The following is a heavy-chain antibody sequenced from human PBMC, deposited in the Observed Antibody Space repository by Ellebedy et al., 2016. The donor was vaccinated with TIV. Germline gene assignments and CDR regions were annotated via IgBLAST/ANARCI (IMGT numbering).Heavy chain of an antibody. D-gene: IGHD2-21*01. Sequence: GESLKISXAASGFTFSSYDMHWVRQTPGKGLVWVSRVNSDGSSTSYADSVKGQFTISRDNAKNTLYLQMNSLRAEDTAVYYCARSLGDDAFDIWGQGTMVTVSS. J-gene: IGHJ3*02. CDR3: ARSLGDDAFDI. V-gene: IGHV3-74*01. CDR2: VNSDGSST. CDR1: GFTFSSYD.